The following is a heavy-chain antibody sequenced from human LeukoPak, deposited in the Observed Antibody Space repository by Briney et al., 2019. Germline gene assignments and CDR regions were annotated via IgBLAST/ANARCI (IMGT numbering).Heavy chain of an antibody. CDR1: GFTFTDYS. D-gene: IGHD6-25*01. CDR2: ISAVSTYT. J-gene: IGHJ6*03. CDR3: ARDGSGFYHYYYMDV. V-gene: IGHV3-21*01. Sequence: GGSLTLSCAPSGFTFTDYSMNWVRQAPGKGLEWVAHISAVSTYTHYTDSVEGRFTISRDNRKNLLYLQMSSLGAEDTAVYYCARDGSGFYHYYYMDVWGKGTTVTVSS.